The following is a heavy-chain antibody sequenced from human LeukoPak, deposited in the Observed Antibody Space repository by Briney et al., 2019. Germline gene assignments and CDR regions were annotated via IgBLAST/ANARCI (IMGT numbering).Heavy chain of an antibody. CDR3: AKGGKWDVTPFDY. D-gene: IGHD1-26*01. Sequence: PGGSLRLSCAASGFSFANSVISWIRQAPGKGPEWVSAISGSGDRTDYADSVKGRFTISRDNSKNTLYLQVNSLRAEDTAVYYCAKGGKWDVTPFDYWGQGTLVTVSS. CDR1: GFSFANSV. CDR2: ISGSGDRT. V-gene: IGHV3-23*01. J-gene: IGHJ4*02.